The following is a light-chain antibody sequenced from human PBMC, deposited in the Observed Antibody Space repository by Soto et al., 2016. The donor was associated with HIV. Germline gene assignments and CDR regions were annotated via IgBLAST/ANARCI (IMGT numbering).Light chain of an antibody. V-gene: IGKV2-29*03. CDR1: QSLVHSDGKTY. CDR3: MHGIHMPLT. J-gene: IGKJ4*01. CDR2: EVS. Sequence: LVLTQTPVSLSVTPGQATSISCRSGQSLVHSDGKTYLYWYLQRPGQTPQLLIHEVSSRFSGVPDRFSGSGSGTSFTLKISRVEAEDVGVYYCMHGIHMPLTFGGGTKVDI.